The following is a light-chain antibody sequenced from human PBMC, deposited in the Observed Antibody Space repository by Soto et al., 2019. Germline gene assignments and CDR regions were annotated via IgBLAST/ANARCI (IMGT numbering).Light chain of an antibody. CDR2: GNN. CDR3: QSYDSSLSGSYV. J-gene: IGLJ1*01. CDR1: SSNIGAGYD. Sequence: VLTQPPSVSGAPGQRVTISCTGSSSNIGAGYDVHWYQQLPGTAPKLLIYGNNNRPSGIPDRFSGSKSGTSASLAITGLQAEDESDYYCQSYDSSLSGSYVFGTGTKVTVL. V-gene: IGLV1-40*01.